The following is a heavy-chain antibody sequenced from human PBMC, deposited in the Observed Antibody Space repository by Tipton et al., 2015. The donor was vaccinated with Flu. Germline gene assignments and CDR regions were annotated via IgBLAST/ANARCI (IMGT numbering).Heavy chain of an antibody. J-gene: IGHJ4*02. V-gene: IGHV5-51*03. CDR2: IYPGDSDT. CDR3: VRPATAYNSDDY. Sequence: QSGAEVKKPGESLKISCKTSGYIFTNYWIGWVRQMPGKGLEWMGMIYPGDSDTRYGPSSQGQVTMSVDNSISTVYLQWSSLETSDTAVYYCVRPATAYNSDDYWGQGTLVTASS. D-gene: IGHD6-25*01. CDR1: GYIFTNYW.